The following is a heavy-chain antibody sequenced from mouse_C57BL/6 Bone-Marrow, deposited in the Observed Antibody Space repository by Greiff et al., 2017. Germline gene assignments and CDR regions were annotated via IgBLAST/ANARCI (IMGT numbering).Heavy chain of an antibody. V-gene: IGHV1-19*01. CDR1: GYTFTDYY. D-gene: IGHD1-1*01. CDR3: ARNPPFYYGSAWFAY. CDR2: INPYNGGT. Sequence: EVQLKQSGPVLVKPGASVKMSCKASGYTFTDYYMNWVKQSHGKSLEWIGVINPYNGGTSYNQKFKGKATLTVDKSSSTAYMELNSLTSEDSAVYYCARNPPFYYGSAWFAYWGQGTLVTVSA. J-gene: IGHJ3*01.